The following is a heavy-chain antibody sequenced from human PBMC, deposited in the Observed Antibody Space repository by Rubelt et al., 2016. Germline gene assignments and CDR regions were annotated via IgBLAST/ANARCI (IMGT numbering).Heavy chain of an antibody. CDR3: ARTTARIVWFDP. J-gene: IGHJ5*02. CDR2: INHSGST. CDR1: GGSISSSSYY. D-gene: IGHD2/OR15-2a*01. Sequence: QLQLQESGPGLVKPSETLSLTCTVSGGSISSSSYYWGWIRQPPGKGLEWIGEINHSGSTNYNPSLNSRVTRSVATSKIKFSLKLSSVTAADTAVYYCARTTARIVWFDPWGQGTLVTVSS. V-gene: IGHV4-39*07.